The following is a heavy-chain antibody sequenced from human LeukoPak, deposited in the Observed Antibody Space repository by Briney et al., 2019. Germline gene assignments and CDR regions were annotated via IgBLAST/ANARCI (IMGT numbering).Heavy chain of an antibody. D-gene: IGHD2/OR15-2a*01. V-gene: IGHV1-69*05. J-gene: IGHJ4*02. CDR3: ATWGFYNSLILQPIDY. CDR1: GGTFSSYA. Sequence: ASVKVSCKASGGTFSSYAISWVRQAPGQGLEWMGGIIPIFGTANYAQKFQGRVTITTDESTSTAYMELSSLRSEDTAVYYCATWGFYNSLILQPIDYWGQGTLVTVSS. CDR2: IIPIFGTA.